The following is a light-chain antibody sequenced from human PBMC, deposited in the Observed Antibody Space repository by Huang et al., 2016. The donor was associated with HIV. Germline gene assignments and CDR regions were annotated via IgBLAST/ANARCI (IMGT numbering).Light chain of an antibody. V-gene: IGKV4-1*01. Sequence: DIVMTQSPDSLAVSLGERATINCKSSQSVLYSSNDKNYVAWYQQKPGQPPKLLIYWASTRESGVPDRFSGSGSGTEFTLTISSLQAEDVAFYYCQQYYSTPYTFGQGTKLETK. J-gene: IGKJ2*01. CDR2: WAS. CDR3: QQYYSTPYT. CDR1: QSVLYSSNDKNY.